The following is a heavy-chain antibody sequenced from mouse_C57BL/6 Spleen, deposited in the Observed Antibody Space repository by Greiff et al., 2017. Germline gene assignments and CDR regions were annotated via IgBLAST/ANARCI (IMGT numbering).Heavy chain of an antibody. CDR2: INPNNGGT. J-gene: IGHJ2*01. CDR1: GYTFNDYY. D-gene: IGHD1-1*01. V-gene: IGHV1-26*01. CDR3: GRFYYFYY. Sequence: EVQLQQSGPELVKPGASVKISCKASGYTFNDYYMNWVKQSHGKSLEWIGDINPNNGGTSYNQKFKGKATLTVDKSSSTACMELRSLTAEDSAVYYCGRFYYFYYWGQGTTLTVAS.